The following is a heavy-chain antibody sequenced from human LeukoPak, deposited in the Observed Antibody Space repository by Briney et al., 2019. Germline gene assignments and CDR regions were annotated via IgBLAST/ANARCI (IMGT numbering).Heavy chain of an antibody. D-gene: IGHD3-22*01. J-gene: IGHJ4*02. CDR3: ARDRAYYYDSSGSLDY. V-gene: IGHV3-21*01. CDR1: GFTFSSYS. CDR2: ISSSSSYI. Sequence: PGGSLRLSCAASGFTFSSYSMNWVRQAPGKGLEWVSSISSSSSYIYYADSVRGRFTISRDNAKNSLYLQMNSLRAEDTAVYYCARDRAYYYDSSGSLDYWGQGALVTVSS.